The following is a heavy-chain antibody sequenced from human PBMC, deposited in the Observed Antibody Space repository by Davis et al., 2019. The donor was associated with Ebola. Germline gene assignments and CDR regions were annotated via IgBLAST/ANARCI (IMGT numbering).Heavy chain of an antibody. V-gene: IGHV1-2*04. Sequence: ASVKVSCKASGYTFTSYGISWVRQAPGQGLEWMGWINPNSGGTNYAQKFQGWVTMTRDTSISTAYMELSRLRSDDTAVYYCARTSARGVTKGGYYFDYWGQGTLVTVSS. CDR3: ARTSARGVTKGGYYFDY. D-gene: IGHD4-17*01. J-gene: IGHJ4*02. CDR1: GYTFTSYG. CDR2: INPNSGGT.